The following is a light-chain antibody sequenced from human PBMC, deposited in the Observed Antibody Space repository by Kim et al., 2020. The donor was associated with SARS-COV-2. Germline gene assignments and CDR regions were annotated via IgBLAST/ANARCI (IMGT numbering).Light chain of an antibody. Sequence: SYELTQPPSVSVAPGKTARTTCGGNNIGSKSVHWYQQKPGQAPVLVIYYDSDRPSGIPERFSGSNSGNTATLTISRVEAGDEADYYCQVWDSTGDHPVFGGGTQLTVL. CDR1: NIGSKS. J-gene: IGLJ3*02. CDR3: QVWDSTGDHPV. V-gene: IGLV3-21*04. CDR2: YDS.